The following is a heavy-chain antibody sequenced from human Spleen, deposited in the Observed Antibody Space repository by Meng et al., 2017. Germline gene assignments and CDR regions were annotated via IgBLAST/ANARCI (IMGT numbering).Heavy chain of an antibody. CDR3: AKVAGIGARSWFDP. Sequence: VPLQPWGGGLVKPSEPLSLTCVVSGGALRDYYLSWIRQPPGKGLEWIGEINHSGSNNYNPSLESRATISVDTSQNNLSLKLSSVTAADSAVYYCAKVAGIGARSWFDPWGQGILVTVS. CDR1: GGALRDYY. J-gene: IGHJ5*02. D-gene: IGHD6-6*01. CDR2: INHSGSN. V-gene: IGHV4-34*01.